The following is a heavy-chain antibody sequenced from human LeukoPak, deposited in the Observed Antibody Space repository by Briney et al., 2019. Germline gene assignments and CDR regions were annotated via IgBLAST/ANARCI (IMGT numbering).Heavy chain of an antibody. CDR3: SSAGAPAGPRWYLDV. Sequence: GGSLRLSCAVSGFTFRSYWISWVRQAPGKGLEWLANIDQDGTEKYYATSVKGRFTISRGNAKTSVYLQVNSLRDEDTAVYYCSSAGAPAGPRWYLDVWGRGTLVAVSS. J-gene: IGHJ2*01. CDR1: GFTFRSYW. D-gene: IGHD6-13*01. V-gene: IGHV3-7*01. CDR2: IDQDGTEK.